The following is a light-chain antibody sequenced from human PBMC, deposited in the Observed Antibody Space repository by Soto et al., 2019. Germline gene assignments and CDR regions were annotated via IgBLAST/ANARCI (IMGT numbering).Light chain of an antibody. CDR2: GAS. V-gene: IGKV3-20*01. CDR3: QQYGSSPT. CDR1: QSGSSSF. J-gene: IGKJ1*01. Sequence: EIVLTQSPGTLSLSPGERATLSCRASQSGSSSFLAWYQQKPDQAPRLLIYGASSRATGIPDRFSGSGSGTDFTLTISRLEPEDFAVYYCQQYGSSPTFGQGTKVEIK.